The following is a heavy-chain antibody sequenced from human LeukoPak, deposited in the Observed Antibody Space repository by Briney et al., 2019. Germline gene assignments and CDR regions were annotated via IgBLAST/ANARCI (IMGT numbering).Heavy chain of an antibody. V-gene: IGHV4-61*08. CDR2: IYYSGST. Sequence: SETLSLTCAVSGGSISSGGYYWSWIRQPPGKGLEWIGYIYYSGSTNYNPSLKSRVTISVDTSKNQFSLKLSSVTAADTAVYYCARDRLSSSRTTSYYYYYYGMDVWGQGTTVTVSS. CDR1: GGSISSGGYY. J-gene: IGHJ6*02. CDR3: ARDRLSSSRTTSYYYYYYGMDV. D-gene: IGHD6-13*01.